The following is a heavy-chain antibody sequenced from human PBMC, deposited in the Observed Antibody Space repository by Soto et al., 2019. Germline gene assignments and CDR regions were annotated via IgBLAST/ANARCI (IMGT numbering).Heavy chain of an antibody. CDR3: AKESLPGGTIFGVVITSFDY. D-gene: IGHD3-3*01. V-gene: IGHV3-23*01. CDR1: GFTFSSYA. CDR2: ISGSGGST. Sequence: GGSLRLSCAASGFTFSSYAMSWVRQAPGKGLEWVSAISGSGGSTYYADSVKGRFTISRDNSKNTLYLQMNSLRAEDTAVYYCAKESLPGGTIFGVVITSFDYWGQGTLVTVSS. J-gene: IGHJ4*02.